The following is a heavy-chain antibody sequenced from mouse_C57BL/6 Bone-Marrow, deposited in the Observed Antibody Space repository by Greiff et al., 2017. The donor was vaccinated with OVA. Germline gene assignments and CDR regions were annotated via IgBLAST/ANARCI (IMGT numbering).Heavy chain of an antibody. CDR1: GYTFTSYW. CDR2: NYPGSGST. V-gene: IGHV1-55*01. Sequence: QVQLQQPGAELVKPGASVKMSCKASGYTFTSYWITWVKQRPGQGLEWIGDNYPGSGSTNYNEKFKSKATLTVDTSSSTAYMQLSSLTSEDSAVYYCARDDYYGRGFDYWGQATTLTVSS. CDR3: ARDDYYGRGFDY. J-gene: IGHJ2*01. D-gene: IGHD1-1*01.